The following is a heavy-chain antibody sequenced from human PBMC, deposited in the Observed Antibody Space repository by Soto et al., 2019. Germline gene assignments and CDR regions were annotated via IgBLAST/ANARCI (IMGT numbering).Heavy chain of an antibody. CDR1: GFTFSSYG. CDR2: IWYDGSNK. D-gene: IGHD4-17*01. V-gene: IGHV3-33*01. J-gene: IGHJ4*02. CDR3: ARDPLDYGDYLYYFDY. Sequence: GGSLRLSCAASGFTFSSYGMHWVRQAPGKGLEWVAVIWYDGSNKYYADSVKGRFTISRDNSKNTLYLQMNSLRAEDTAVYYCARDPLDYGDYLYYFDYWGQGTLVTGSS.